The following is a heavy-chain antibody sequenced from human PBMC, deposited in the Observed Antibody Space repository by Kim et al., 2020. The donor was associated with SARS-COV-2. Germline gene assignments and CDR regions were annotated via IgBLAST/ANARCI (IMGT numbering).Heavy chain of an antibody. J-gene: IGHJ4*02. CDR1: GFNFVDYA. CDR3: ARGRLRGTPDF. CDR2: IRSKAYGGTT. V-gene: IGHV3-49*03. Sequence: GGSLRLSCAASGFNFVDYAVSWFRQAPGKGLEWVGFIRSKAYGGTTEYAASVRGRFTISRDDSKSIAYLQMNSLETEDTAVYHCARGRLRGTPDFWGQGTLVTVSS. D-gene: IGHD4-17*01.